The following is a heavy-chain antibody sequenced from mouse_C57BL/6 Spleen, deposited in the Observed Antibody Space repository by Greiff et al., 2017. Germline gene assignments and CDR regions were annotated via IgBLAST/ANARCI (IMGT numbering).Heavy chain of an antibody. D-gene: IGHD2-1*01. V-gene: IGHV1-15*01. CDR1: GYTFTDYE. CDR2: IDPETGGT. J-gene: IGHJ4*01. Sequence: VQLQQSGAELVRPGASVTLSCKASGYTFTDYEMHWVKQTPVHGLEWIGAIDPETGGTAYNQKFKGKAILTADKSSSTAYMELRSLTSEDSAVYYCTRYGNYEDYAMDYWGQGTSVTVSS. CDR3: TRYGNYEDYAMDY.